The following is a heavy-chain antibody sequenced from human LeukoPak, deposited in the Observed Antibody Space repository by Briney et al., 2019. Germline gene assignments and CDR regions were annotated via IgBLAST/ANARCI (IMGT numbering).Heavy chain of an antibody. CDR1: GGSISSGSYY. Sequence: SQTLSLTCTVSGGSISSGSYYWNWIRQPAGKGLEWIRRIYSSGSTNYNPSLKSRVTMSVDTSKNQFSLKLSSVTAADTAVYYCARIAAAGYYYYYMDVWGKGTTVTVSS. D-gene: IGHD6-13*01. CDR2: IYSSGST. J-gene: IGHJ6*03. CDR3: ARIAAAGYYYYYMDV. V-gene: IGHV4-61*02.